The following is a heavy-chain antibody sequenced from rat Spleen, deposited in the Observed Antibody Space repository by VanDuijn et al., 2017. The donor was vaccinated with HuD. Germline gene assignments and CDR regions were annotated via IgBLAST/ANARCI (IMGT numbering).Heavy chain of an antibody. D-gene: IGHD3-8*01. CDR3: ATSPYYWYFDF. CDR2: IWAGGST. CDR1: GFSLTSYH. J-gene: IGHJ1*01. Sequence: QVQLKESGPGLVQPSQTLSLTCTVSGFSLTSYHVSWVRQPPGKSLVWMGIIWAGGSTNYNSAGQSRLSISRDTSKSQVFLKMNSLQPEDPGTYSCATSPYYWYFDFWGPGTMVTVSS. V-gene: IGHV2-72*01.